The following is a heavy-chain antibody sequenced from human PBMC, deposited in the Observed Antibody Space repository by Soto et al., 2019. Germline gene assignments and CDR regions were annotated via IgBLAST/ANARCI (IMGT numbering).Heavy chain of an antibody. V-gene: IGHV3-23*01. D-gene: IGHD3-9*01. J-gene: IGHJ4*02. CDR1: GFTFSSYA. Sequence: EVQLLESGGGVVQPGGSLRLSCAASGFTFSSYAMSWVRQAPGKGLEWVSAISGSGGSTYYADSVKGRFTISRDNSKNTLYLQMNSLRAEDTAVYYCAKEPVLRYFDWLSNHFDYGGQGTLVTVSS. CDR2: ISGSGGST. CDR3: AKEPVLRYFDWLSNHFDY.